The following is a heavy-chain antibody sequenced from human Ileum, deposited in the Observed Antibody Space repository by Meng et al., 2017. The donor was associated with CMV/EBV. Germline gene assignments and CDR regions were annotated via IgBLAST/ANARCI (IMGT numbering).Heavy chain of an antibody. D-gene: IGHD6-13*01. CDR2: IYSGGST. CDR1: GFTVSSNY. CDR3: ARDLYSSSWDPNYYYYGMDV. V-gene: IGHV3-53*01. Sequence: GESLKISCAASGFTVSSNYMSWVRQAPGKGLEWVSVIYSGGSTYYADSVKGRFTISRDNSKNTLYLQMNSLRAEDTAVYYCARDLYSSSWDPNYYYYGMDVWGQGTTVTVSS. J-gene: IGHJ6*02.